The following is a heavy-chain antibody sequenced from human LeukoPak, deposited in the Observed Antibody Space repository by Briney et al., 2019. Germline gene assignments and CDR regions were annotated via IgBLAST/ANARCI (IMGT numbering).Heavy chain of an antibody. Sequence: SETLSLTCIVSGGSINNFYWSWIRQPPGKGLEWIGEINHSGSTNYNPSLKSRVTISVDTSKNQFSLKLSSVTAADTAVYYCARDEEDSSGYYRYYFDYWGQGTLVTVSS. CDR2: INHSGST. CDR1: GGSINNFY. J-gene: IGHJ4*02. CDR3: ARDEEDSSGYYRYYFDY. V-gene: IGHV4-34*01. D-gene: IGHD3-22*01.